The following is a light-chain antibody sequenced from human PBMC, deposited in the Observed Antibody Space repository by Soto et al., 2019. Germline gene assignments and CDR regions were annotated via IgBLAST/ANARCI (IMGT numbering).Light chain of an antibody. CDR2: KAS. V-gene: IGKV1-5*03. J-gene: IGKJ5*01. CDR3: QQANSFPS. CDR1: QTISSW. Sequence: DIQMTQSPSTLSGSVGDRVTITCRASQTISSWLAWYQQKPGKAPKLMIYKASTLKSGVPSRFSGSGSGTEFSLTISSLQPEDFATYFCQQANSFPSFGQGTRLEIK.